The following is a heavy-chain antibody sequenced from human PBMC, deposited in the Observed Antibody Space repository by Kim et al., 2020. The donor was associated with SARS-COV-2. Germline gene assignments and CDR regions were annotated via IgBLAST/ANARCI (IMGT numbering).Heavy chain of an antibody. V-gene: IGHV3-23*01. CDR3: GRRGTGYYYLDS. J-gene: IGHJ4*02. D-gene: IGHD3-22*01. Sequence: YVDSVKGRFTISRDQSQNTLYLQMNSLRAEDTAIYYCGRRGTGYYYLDSWGQGTLVAVSS.